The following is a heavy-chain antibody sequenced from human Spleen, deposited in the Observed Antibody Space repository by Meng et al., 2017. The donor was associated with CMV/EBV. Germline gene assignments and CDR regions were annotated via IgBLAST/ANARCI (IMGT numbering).Heavy chain of an antibody. CDR3: ATESTVLHYFDKLLLGYWNFDL. V-gene: IGHV1-3*01. CDR1: GYSFTTYS. J-gene: IGHJ2*01. CDR2: INHGNGYI. D-gene: IGHD3-9*01. Sequence: QVQLVQSGAEVKEPGASVKVSCKASGYSFTTYSMHWVRQAPGQRLEWMGCINHGNGYIRKSQPCQGRATIPKDISGSIAYMRLSRLRSDYMAVYCFATESTVLHYFDKLLLGYWNFDLWGHGTLVTVSS.